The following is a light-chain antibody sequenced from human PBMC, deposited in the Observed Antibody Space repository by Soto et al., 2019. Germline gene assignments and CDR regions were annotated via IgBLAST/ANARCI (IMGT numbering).Light chain of an antibody. CDR1: SSDVGGYNF. J-gene: IGLJ3*02. Sequence: QSALTQPRSVSGSPGQSVTISCTGTSSDVGGYNFVSWYQQHPGKAPKLVIYDVSKRPSGVPDRFSGSKSGNTASLTISGLQAEDEADYYCCSYAGNSLWVVGGGTKVTVL. CDR3: CSYAGNSLWV. CDR2: DVS. V-gene: IGLV2-11*01.